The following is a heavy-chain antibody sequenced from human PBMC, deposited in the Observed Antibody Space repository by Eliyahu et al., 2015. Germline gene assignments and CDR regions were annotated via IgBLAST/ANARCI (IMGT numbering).Heavy chain of an antibody. CDR3: ARDSRDDFWSGYQVPFDY. Sequence: QVQLVQSGAEVKKPGASVKVSCKASGYTFTSXGISWVRQAPGQGLEWMGWISAYNGNTNYAQKLQGRVTMTTDTSTSTAYMELRSLRSDDTAVYYCARDSRDDFWSGYQVPFDYWGQGTLVTVSS. V-gene: IGHV1-18*01. J-gene: IGHJ4*02. CDR2: ISAYNGNT. D-gene: IGHD3-3*01. CDR1: GYTFTSXG.